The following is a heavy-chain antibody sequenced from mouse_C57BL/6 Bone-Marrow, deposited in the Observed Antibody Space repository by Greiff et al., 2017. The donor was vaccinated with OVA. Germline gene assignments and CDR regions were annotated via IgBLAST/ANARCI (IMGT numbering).Heavy chain of an antibody. CDR3: AGGDYGVRFAY. D-gene: IGHD2-4*01. CDR2: IFPGSGST. Sequence: VQLVESGAELMKPGASVKLSCKATGYTFTGYGIEWVKQTPGHGLEWIGDIFPGSGSTNYNEKFKGKATLTADTSSNTAYMQLSSLTSEDSAIYYCAGGDYGVRFAYWGRGTLVTVSA. V-gene: IGHV1-9*01. J-gene: IGHJ3*01. CDR1: GYTFTGYG.